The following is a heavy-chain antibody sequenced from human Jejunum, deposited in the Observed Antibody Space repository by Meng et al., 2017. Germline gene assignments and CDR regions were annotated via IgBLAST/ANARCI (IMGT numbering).Heavy chain of an antibody. V-gene: IGHV4-39*07. Sequence: GPLRPSCKVSDGSISSSGFYWGWIRQPPGKEMEWIASIFHSGNTDYNPSLRSRVTISIDTSRRLLSLNLTSVTAADTAIYYCARQPNLGSGVSAFHIWGQGTMVTVSS. J-gene: IGHJ3*02. D-gene: IGHD3-3*01. CDR3: ARQPNLGSGVSAFHI. CDR2: IFHSGNT. CDR1: DGSISSSGFY.